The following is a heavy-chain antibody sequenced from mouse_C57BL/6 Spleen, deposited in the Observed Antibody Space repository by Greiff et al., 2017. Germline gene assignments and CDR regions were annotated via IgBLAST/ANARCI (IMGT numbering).Heavy chain of an antibody. CDR2: IDPETGGT. J-gene: IGHJ2*01. V-gene: IGHV1-15*01. CDR1: GYTFTDYE. Sequence: QVQLQQSGAELVRPGASVTLSCKASGYTFTDYEMHWVKQTPVHGLEWIGAIDPETGGTAYTQKFKGQAILTADKSSSTAYMELRSLTSEDSAVYYCTRVRATHNYFDYGGQGTTLTVAS. CDR3: TRVRATHNYFDY. D-gene: IGHD3-1*01.